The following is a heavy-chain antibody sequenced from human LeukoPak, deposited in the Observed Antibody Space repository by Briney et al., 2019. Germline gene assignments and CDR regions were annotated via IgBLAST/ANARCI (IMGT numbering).Heavy chain of an antibody. CDR2: IRYDGSNK. V-gene: IGHV3-30*02. D-gene: IGHD2-21*02. CDR1: GFTFSSCG. Sequence: GGSLRLSCAASGFTFSSCGMHWVRQAPGKGLEWVAFIRYDGSNKYYADSVKGRFTISRDNSKNTLYLQMNSLRAEDTAVYYCATPRGSVTAIDYFDYWGQGTLVTVSS. CDR3: ATPRGSVTAIDYFDY. J-gene: IGHJ4*02.